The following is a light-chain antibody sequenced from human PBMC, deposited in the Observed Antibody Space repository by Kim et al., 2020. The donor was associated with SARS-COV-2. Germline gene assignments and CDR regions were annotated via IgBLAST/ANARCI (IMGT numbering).Light chain of an antibody. CDR2: DVS. CDR3: SSYTTGSTLV. CDR1: SSDVGGYEY. V-gene: IGLV2-14*03. J-gene: IGLJ2*01. Sequence: GQSITISCTGTSSDVGGYEYVAWYQQDPGKVPQLIIYDVSYRPSGISDRFTGSKSGNTASLTISNLQAEDEADYYCSSYTTGSTLVFGGGTQLTVL.